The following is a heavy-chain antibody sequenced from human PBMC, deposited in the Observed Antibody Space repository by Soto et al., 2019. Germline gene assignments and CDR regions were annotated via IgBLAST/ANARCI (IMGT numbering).Heavy chain of an antibody. J-gene: IGHJ5*02. V-gene: IGHV4-31*03. Sequence: PSETLSLTCTVSGGSISSGGYYWSWIRQHPGKGLEWIGYIYYSGSTYYNPSLKSRVTISVDTSKNQFSLKLSSVTAADTAVYYCARQPPAAIHWFDPWGQGTRVTVSS. CDR3: ARQPPAAIHWFDP. CDR2: IYYSGST. D-gene: IGHD2-2*01. CDR1: GGSISSGGYY.